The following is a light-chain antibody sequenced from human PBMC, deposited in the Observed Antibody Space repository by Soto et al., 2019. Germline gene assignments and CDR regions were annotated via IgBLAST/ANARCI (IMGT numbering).Light chain of an antibody. CDR3: SSYTNINTRACV. CDR1: SSDVGAHNY. V-gene: IGLV2-8*01. CDR2: DVN. Sequence: QSVLTQPPSASGSPGQSLTISCTGTSSDVGAHNYVSWYQQNPGKAPKLMLYDVNKRPSGVPDRFSGSKSGNTASLTVSGLQAEDEAEYYCSSYTNINTRACVFGTGTKLTVL. J-gene: IGLJ1*01.